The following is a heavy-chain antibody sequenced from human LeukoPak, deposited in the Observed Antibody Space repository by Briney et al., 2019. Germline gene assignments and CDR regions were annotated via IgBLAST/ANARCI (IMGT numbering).Heavy chain of an antibody. Sequence: SETLSLTCAVYGGSFSGYYWSWIRQPPGKGLEWIGEINHSGSTNYNPSLKSRVTISVDTSKNQFSLKLSSVTAADTAVYYCARGAPIAAAGNDYWGQGTLVTVSS. J-gene: IGHJ4*02. D-gene: IGHD6-13*01. CDR1: GGSFSGYY. CDR2: INHSGST. V-gene: IGHV4-34*01. CDR3: ARGAPIAAAGNDY.